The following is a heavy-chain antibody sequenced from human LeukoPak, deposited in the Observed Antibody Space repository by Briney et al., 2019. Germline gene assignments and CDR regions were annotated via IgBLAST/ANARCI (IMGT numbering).Heavy chain of an antibody. CDR3: ARGWMVKYYFDY. J-gene: IGHJ4*02. D-gene: IGHD6-19*01. Sequence: GGSLRLSCAASGFIFSNYAMAWVRQTPGKGMEWVSAISGSGLRTNYADSARGRFIISRDNSKNTVDLQIDSLGAEDTAIYYCARGWMVKYYFDYWGQGTLVTVSS. CDR2: ISGSGLRT. V-gene: IGHV3-23*01. CDR1: GFIFSNYA.